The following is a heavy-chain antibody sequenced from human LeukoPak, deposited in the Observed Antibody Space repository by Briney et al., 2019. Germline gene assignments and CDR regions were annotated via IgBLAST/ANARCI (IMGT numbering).Heavy chain of an antibody. CDR3: ARDIGRDGYNGPFDY. CDR2: IIPILGIA. J-gene: IGHJ4*02. Sequence: GASVKVSCKASGYTFTSYGISWVRQAPGQGLEWMGRIIPILGIANYAQKFQGRVTITADKSTSTAYMELSSLRSEDTAVYYCARDIGRDGYNGPFDYWGQGTLVTVSS. D-gene: IGHD5-24*01. CDR1: GYTFTSYG. V-gene: IGHV1-69*04.